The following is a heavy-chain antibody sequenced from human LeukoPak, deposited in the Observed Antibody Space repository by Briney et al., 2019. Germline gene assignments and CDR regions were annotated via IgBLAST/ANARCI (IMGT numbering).Heavy chain of an antibody. J-gene: IGHJ4*02. Sequence: GGSLRLSCVTSGFSFSTYDMSWVRQAPGKGLEWVSGITANTRGRITYYADSVKGRFTISRGSSKDTLYLQMNSLRAEDTAVYFCARGGYFSFDYWGQGTLVTVSS. D-gene: IGHD2/OR15-2a*01. CDR3: ARGGYFSFDY. CDR1: GFSFSTYD. CDR2: ITANTRGRIT. V-gene: IGHV3-23*01.